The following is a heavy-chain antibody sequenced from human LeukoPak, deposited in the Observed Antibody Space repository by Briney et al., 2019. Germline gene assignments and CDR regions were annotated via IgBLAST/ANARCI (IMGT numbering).Heavy chain of an antibody. CDR1: GSTFDDYA. CDR2: ISWNSGSI. Sequence: GGSLRLSCAASGSTFDDYAMHWVRQAPGKGLEWVSGISWNSGSIGYADSVKGRFTISRDNAKNSLYLQMNSLRAEDTALYYCAKVSDYYDSSGYFDYWGQGTLVTVSS. CDR3: AKVSDYYDSSGYFDY. J-gene: IGHJ4*02. D-gene: IGHD3-22*01. V-gene: IGHV3-9*01.